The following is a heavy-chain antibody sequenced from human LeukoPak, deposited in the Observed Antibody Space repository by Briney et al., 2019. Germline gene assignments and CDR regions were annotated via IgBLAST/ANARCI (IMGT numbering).Heavy chain of an antibody. CDR2: IWFDGSHQ. J-gene: IGHJ4*02. V-gene: IGHV3-33*01. Sequence: PGRSLRLSCAASGFIFSNFGMHWVRQAPGKGLEWVTVIWFDGSHQHYADSVRGRFTVSRDNSRNTLYLQMNSLRAEDTGVYYSAREKFDTGSHTTPDYWGQGTLVTVSS. CDR3: AREKFDTGSHTTPDY. CDR1: GFIFSNFG. D-gene: IGHD1-26*01.